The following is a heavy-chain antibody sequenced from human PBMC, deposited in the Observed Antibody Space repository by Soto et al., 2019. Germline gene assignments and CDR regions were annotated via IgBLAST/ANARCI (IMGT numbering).Heavy chain of an antibody. V-gene: IGHV3-21*01. Sequence: PGGSLRLSCAASGFTFSSYSMNWVRQAPGKGLEWVSSISSRSSYIYYADSVKGRFTISSDNAKNSLYLQMNSLIAEDTAVYYCARIHVLRFLVWPSHYYYYGMDVWGQGTTVTVSS. CDR1: GFTFSSYS. CDR2: ISSRSSYI. D-gene: IGHD3-3*01. CDR3: ARIHVLRFLVWPSHYYYYGMDV. J-gene: IGHJ6*02.